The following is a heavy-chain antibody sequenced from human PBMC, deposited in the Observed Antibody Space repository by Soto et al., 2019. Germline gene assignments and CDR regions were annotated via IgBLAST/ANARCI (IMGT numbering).Heavy chain of an antibody. CDR2: IIHIFGTP. CDR3: VRGGGHDTSDYYYAY. Sequence: QAQLVQSGAEVRQPESSVKVSCKASGGTFSRHAISWVRQAPGQGLEGMGGIIHIFGTPNHAQTFQGRLKIIADEATSTAYMELSSVRSEDKAISYCVRGGGHDTSDYYYAYWGQGTLVIVSS. CDR1: GGTFSRHA. V-gene: IGHV1-69*01. D-gene: IGHD3-22*01. J-gene: IGHJ4*02.